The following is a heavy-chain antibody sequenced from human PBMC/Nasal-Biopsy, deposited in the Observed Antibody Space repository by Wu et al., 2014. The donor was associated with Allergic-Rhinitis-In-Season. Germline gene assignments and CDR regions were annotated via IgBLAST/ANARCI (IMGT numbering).Heavy chain of an antibody. CDR1: GGSISSSTYY. J-gene: IGHJ4*02. CDR3: ARSPDCSSASCYGSSLRFAY. CDR2: IRYSGST. Sequence: TLSLTCTVSGGSISSSTYYWGWIRQPPGKGLEWIGYIRYSGSTNYNPSLKSRVTISVDTSKNEFSLKLSSVTAADTAVYYCARSPDCSSASCYGSSLRFAYWGQGTRVTVSS. D-gene: IGHD2-2*01. V-gene: IGHV4-61*05.